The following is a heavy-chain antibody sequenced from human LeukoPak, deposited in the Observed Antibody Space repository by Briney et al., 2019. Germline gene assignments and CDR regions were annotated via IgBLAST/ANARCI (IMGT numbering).Heavy chain of an antibody. J-gene: IGHJ4*02. Sequence: GGSLRLSCAASVFTFSTSTMHWVRQAPGKGLEWVSIISFDGSNEYYADSVKGRFTISRDNSKNTLYLQMDSLRAEDTAVYYCARGHPVGYYYFDYWGQGTLVTVSS. D-gene: IGHD2-21*01. CDR3: ARGHPVGYYYFDY. CDR2: ISFDGSNE. CDR1: VFTFSTST. V-gene: IGHV3-30*04.